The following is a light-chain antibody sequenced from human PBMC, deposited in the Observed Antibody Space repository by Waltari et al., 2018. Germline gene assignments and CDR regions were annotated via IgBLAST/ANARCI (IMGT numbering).Light chain of an antibody. V-gene: IGKV1-39*01. Sequence: DIQMTQSPSSLSASLGDRVTITCRASQSISKYLNWYQQRPWKAPKLLSYCKSSLQSGVPSRFSCSGSGTDFTLTINTLQPEDFATYFCQQSYGPPYTFGQGTRLEIK. CDR1: QSISKY. CDR2: CKS. J-gene: IGKJ2*01. CDR3: QQSYGPPYT.